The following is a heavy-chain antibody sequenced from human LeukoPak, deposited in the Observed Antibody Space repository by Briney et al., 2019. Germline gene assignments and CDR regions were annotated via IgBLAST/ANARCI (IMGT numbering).Heavy chain of an antibody. J-gene: IGHJ4*02. CDR3: ARGIRWASDY. D-gene: IGHD4-23*01. CDR2: ITSNGGTT. CDR1: GFTFRSYG. Sequence: LGGSLRLSCAASGFTFRSYGMVWVRQAPGKGLEYVSGITSNGGTTYYGNSVKGRFTISRDNSKDTLYLQMGSLRTEDMAVYYCARGIRWASDYWGQGTLVTVAS. V-gene: IGHV3-64*01.